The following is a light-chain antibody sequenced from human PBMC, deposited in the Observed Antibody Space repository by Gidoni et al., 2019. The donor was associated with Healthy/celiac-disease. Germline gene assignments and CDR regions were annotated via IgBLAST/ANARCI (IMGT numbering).Light chain of an antibody. V-gene: IGKV1-5*03. J-gene: IGKJ2*01. CDR1: QSISSW. CDR2: KAS. CDR3: QQYNSYPYT. Sequence: DIQMTQSPSTLSASVGDRVTITCRASQSISSWLAWYKQTPGKAPKLLIYKASSLESGVPSRFSGSGSGTEFTLTISSLQPDDFATYYCQQYNSYPYTFGQGTKLEIK.